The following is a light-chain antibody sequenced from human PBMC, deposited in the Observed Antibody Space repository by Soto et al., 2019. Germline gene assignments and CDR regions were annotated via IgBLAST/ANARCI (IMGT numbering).Light chain of an antibody. CDR3: QQSYSTLGT. Sequence: DIQMTQSPSTLSASVGDRVTITCRASQSISSWLAWYQQKPGKAPKLLIYDASSLESGVPSRFSGNGSGTEFTLTISSLQPDDFATYYCQQSYSTLGTFGQGTKVDSK. V-gene: IGKV1-5*01. CDR1: QSISSW. J-gene: IGKJ1*01. CDR2: DAS.